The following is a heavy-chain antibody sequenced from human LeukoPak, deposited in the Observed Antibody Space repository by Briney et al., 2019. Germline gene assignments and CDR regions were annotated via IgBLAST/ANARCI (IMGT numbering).Heavy chain of an antibody. CDR2: VYDSGYT. D-gene: IGHD6-6*01. CDR3: ARGFRGSSDAFDI. Sequence: SEPLSLTCSVSGGSFSLHYWSWLREPPEGGLEWIGYVYDSGYTSFHPSLNSRVAISEDTSRNQFSLSLRSVTAADTALYYCARGFRGSSDAFDIWGQGTVVTVSS. V-gene: IGHV4-59*11. J-gene: IGHJ3*02. CDR1: GGSFSLHY.